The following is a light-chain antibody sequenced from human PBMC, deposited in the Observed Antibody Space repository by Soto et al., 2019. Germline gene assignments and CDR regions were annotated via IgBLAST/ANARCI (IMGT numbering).Light chain of an antibody. CDR1: QSIHSSN. CDR3: QQYGTSPDWERWS. J-gene: IGKJ1*01. V-gene: IGKV3-20*01. CDR2: DAS. Sequence: EIVLTQSPGTLSLSPGERATLSCRASQSIHSSNLAWYQQKPGRAPRLLIYDASSRATGIPDRFSGYGSGKDFTLNISTLDPEDFAVYYCQQYGTSPDWERWSVGQGTKVEV.